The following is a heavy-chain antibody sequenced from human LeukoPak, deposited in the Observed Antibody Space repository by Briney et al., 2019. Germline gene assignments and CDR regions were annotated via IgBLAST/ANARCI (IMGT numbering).Heavy chain of an antibody. CDR3: ARLPSTVTTRSAFDI. D-gene: IGHD4-17*01. V-gene: IGHV5-51*01. J-gene: IGHJ3*02. CDR2: IYPGDPDT. CDR1: GYRFTSYW. Sequence: GESLKISCKGSGYRFTSYWIGWVRQMPGKGLEWMGIIYPGDPDTRYSPSFQGQVTISADKSISTAYLQWSSLKASDTAMYYCARLPSTVTTRSAFDIWGQGTMVTVSS.